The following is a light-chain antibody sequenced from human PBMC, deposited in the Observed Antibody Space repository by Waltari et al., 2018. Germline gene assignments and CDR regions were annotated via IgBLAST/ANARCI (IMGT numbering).Light chain of an antibody. CDR2: AAS. Sequence: DIQITQSPSSLSASVGDRVTITCRASQSISSYLNLYQQKPGKAPKLLIYAASSLQSGVPSRFSGSGSGTDFTLTISSLQPEDFATYYCQQSYSTPRTFGPGTKVDIK. CDR3: QQSYSTPRT. J-gene: IGKJ3*01. CDR1: QSISSY. V-gene: IGKV1-39*01.